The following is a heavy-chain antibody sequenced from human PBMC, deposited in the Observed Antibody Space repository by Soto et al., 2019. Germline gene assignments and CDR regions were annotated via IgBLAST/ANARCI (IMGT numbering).Heavy chain of an antibody. J-gene: IGHJ4*02. CDR1: GGSISSDDYY. CDR3: ARDRIISPDFFDY. CDR2: IYYSGRT. Sequence: SATLSLTCTVSGGSISSDDYYWTWIRQPPGKGLEWIGYIYYSGRTSYNPSLDSRITISIDTSKNHFSLNLSSVTAADTAVYYCARDRIISPDFFDYWGQGALVNVSP. V-gene: IGHV4-30-4*01.